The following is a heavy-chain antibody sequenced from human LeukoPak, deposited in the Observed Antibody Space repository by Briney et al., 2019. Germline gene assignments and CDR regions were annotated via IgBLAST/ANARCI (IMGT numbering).Heavy chain of an antibody. CDR1: GFTFSSYA. V-gene: IGHV3-23*01. CDR3: AKEWNDYGGNTLDY. Sequence: GGSLRLSCAASGFTFSSYAMSWVRQAPGKGLEWVSGISGRGGSTYYADSVKGRFTISRDNSKNTLYLQMNSLRAEDTAVYYCAKEWNDYGGNTLDYWGQGTLVTVSS. CDR2: ISGRGGST. J-gene: IGHJ4*02. D-gene: IGHD4-23*01.